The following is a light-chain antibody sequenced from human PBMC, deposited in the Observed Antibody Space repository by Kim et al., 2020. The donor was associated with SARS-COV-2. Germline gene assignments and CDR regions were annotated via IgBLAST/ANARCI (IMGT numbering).Light chain of an antibody. Sequence: QSALTQPASVSGSPGQSITISCTGASSDVGNYNLVSWYQQHPGKAPKLMIYEGSKRPSGVSLRFSGSKSGNTASLTISGLQAEDEADYYCCSYAGSSTYVFGIGTKVTVL. J-gene: IGLJ1*01. CDR3: CSYAGSSTYV. CDR1: SSDVGNYNL. V-gene: IGLV2-23*01. CDR2: EGS.